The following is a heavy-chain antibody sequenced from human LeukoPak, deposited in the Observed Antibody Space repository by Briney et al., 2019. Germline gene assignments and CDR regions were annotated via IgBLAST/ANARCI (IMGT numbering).Heavy chain of an antibody. D-gene: IGHD2-2*01. J-gene: IGHJ5*02. V-gene: IGHV3-30*01. CDR1: GFTFSNYA. CDR3: ARTAEEYQLLFWFDP. Sequence: GGSLRLSCAAPGFTFSNYALHWVRQAPGKGLEWVAVISYDGSSTDYADSVKGRFTISRDNSNNMFHLQMDSLRAEDTAMYHCARTAEEYQLLFWFDPWGQGTLVTVSS. CDR2: ISYDGSST.